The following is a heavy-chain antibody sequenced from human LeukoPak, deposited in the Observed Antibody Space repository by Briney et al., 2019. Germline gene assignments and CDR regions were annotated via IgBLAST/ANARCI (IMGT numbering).Heavy chain of an antibody. J-gene: IGHJ4*02. CDR1: GLTSISYS. Sequence: GGSLRLSFAASGLTSISYSMNWVRQAPGKGLELVSVISISSSYIYYADSVKGRFTISRDNANNSLYLQMNSLRAEDTAVYYCARDSSGSFDYWGQGALVTVSS. V-gene: IGHV3-21*01. CDR2: ISISSSYI. D-gene: IGHD1-26*01. CDR3: ARDSSGSFDY.